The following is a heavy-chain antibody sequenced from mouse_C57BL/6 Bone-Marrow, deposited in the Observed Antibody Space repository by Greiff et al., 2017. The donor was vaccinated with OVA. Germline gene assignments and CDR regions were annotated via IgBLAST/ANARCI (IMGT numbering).Heavy chain of an antibody. Sequence: EVQLQESGPGLVKPSQSLSLTCSVTGYSITSGYYWNWIRQFPGNKLEWMGYISYDGSNNYNPSLKNRISITRDASKNQFFLKLNSVTTEDTATYYCAREDTTNYFDYWGQGTTLTVSS. CDR3: AREDTTNYFDY. D-gene: IGHD1-1*01. CDR2: ISYDGSN. J-gene: IGHJ2*01. V-gene: IGHV3-6*01. CDR1: GYSITSGYY.